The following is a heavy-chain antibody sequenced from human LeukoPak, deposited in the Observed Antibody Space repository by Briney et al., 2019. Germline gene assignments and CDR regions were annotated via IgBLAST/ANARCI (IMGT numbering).Heavy chain of an antibody. CDR1: GGSISSYY. Sequence: PSETLSLTCTVSGGSISSYYWSWIRQPAGKGLEWIGRIYTSGSTNYNPSLKSRVTMSVDTSKNQFSLKLSSVTAADTAVYYCARGKADGYTLTFDYWGQGTLVTVSS. D-gene: IGHD5-24*01. CDR2: IYTSGST. J-gene: IGHJ4*02. CDR3: ARGKADGYTLTFDY. V-gene: IGHV4-4*07.